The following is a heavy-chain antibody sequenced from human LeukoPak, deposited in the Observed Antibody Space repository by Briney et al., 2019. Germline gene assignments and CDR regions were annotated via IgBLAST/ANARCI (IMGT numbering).Heavy chain of an antibody. CDR3: ARRDGYSPIPDAFDI. CDR1: GYSFTSYW. V-gene: IGHV5-51*01. CDR2: IYPGDSDT. D-gene: IGHD5-24*01. Sequence: GESLKISCKGSGYSFTSYWIGWVRQVPGKGLEWMGIIYPGDSDTRYSPSFQGQVTISADKSISTAYLQWSSLKASDTAMYYCARRDGYSPIPDAFDIWGQGTMVTVSS. J-gene: IGHJ3*02.